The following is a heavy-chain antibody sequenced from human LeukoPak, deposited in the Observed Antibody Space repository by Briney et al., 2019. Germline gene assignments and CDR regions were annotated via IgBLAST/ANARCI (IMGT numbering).Heavy chain of an antibody. J-gene: IGHJ3*02. CDR2: IYTRGST. Sequence: SETLSLTCTVSGGSINNYYWSWIRQPAGKGLEWIGRIYTRGSTNYNPSPKSRVTMSVDTSKNQFSLKLSSVTAADTAVYYCARGRYCSADICSGGDAFDIWGQGTMVFVSS. CDR1: GGSINNYY. D-gene: IGHD2-15*01. V-gene: IGHV4-4*07. CDR3: ARGRYCSADICSGGDAFDI.